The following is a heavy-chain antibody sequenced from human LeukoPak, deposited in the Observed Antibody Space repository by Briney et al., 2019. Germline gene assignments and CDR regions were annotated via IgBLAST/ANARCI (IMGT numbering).Heavy chain of an antibody. CDR1: GGSISSGDYY. J-gene: IGHJ3*02. V-gene: IGHV4-30-4*08. D-gene: IGHD3-3*01. Sequence: SETLSLTCTVSGGSISSGDYYWSWIRQPPGKGLEWIGYIYYSGSTYYNPSLKSRVTISVDTSKNQFSLKLSSVTAADTAVYYCARDLTDFWSGYYPLGAFDIWGQGTMVTVSS. CDR2: IYYSGST. CDR3: ARDLTDFWSGYYPLGAFDI.